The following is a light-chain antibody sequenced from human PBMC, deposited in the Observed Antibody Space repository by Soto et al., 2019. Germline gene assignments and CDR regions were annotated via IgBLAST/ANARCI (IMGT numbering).Light chain of an antibody. CDR1: QSVFYSSNNRNY. V-gene: IGKV4-1*01. Sequence: DIVMTQSPDSLAMSLGERATISCKSSQSVFYSSNNRNYLAWYQQKPGQPPKLLFYWASTRESGVPDRFSGSGSGTDFTLTISSLQAEDVAVYYCQQYYGDPPGITFGQGTRLEIK. CDR3: QQYYGDPPGIT. CDR2: WAS. J-gene: IGKJ5*01.